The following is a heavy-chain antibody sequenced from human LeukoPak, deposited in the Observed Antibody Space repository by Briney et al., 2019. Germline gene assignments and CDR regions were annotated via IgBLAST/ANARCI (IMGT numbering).Heavy chain of an antibody. Sequence: ASVKVSCKASGYTFTSYSVSWVRQAPGQGLEWMGWISAYNVNTNYAQKFQGRVTMTTDTSTSTAYMELRSLRSDDTAVYYCARDSMVGIYYFAYWGRGTLVTVSS. CDR1: GYTFTSYS. CDR3: ARDSMVGIYYFAY. J-gene: IGHJ4*02. CDR2: ISAYNVNT. V-gene: IGHV1-18*01. D-gene: IGHD3-10*01.